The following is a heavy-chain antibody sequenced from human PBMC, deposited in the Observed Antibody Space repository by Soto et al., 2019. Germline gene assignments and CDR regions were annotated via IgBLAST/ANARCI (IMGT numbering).Heavy chain of an antibody. V-gene: IGHV1-2*04. D-gene: IGHD3-3*01. CDR3: ARVPPFWSGSHWFDP. J-gene: IGHJ5*02. CDR2: INPNSGGT. Sequence: ASVNVSCKSSGYTFTGYYMHWVRQAPGQGLEWTGWINPNSGGTNYAQKFQGWVTMTRDTSISTAYMELSRLRSDDTAVYYCARVPPFWSGSHWFDPWGQGTLVTVSS. CDR1: GYTFTGYY.